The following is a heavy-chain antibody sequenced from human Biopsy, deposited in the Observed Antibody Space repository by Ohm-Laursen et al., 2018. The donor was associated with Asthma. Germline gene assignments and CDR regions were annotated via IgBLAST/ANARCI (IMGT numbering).Heavy chain of an antibody. V-gene: IGHV4-30-2*01. CDR3: AIITSANYYYGMDV. J-gene: IGHJ6*02. D-gene: IGHD1-20*01. CDR1: GGTISSGGLS. Sequence: TLSLTGAVSGGTISSGGLSWTWIRQPPGKGLEWIGDMFHRGTTHYNPSLTSRVTISLDRSKNQYSLKLTSVTAADTAVYYCAIITSANYYYGMDVWGQGTTVTVS. CDR2: MFHRGTT.